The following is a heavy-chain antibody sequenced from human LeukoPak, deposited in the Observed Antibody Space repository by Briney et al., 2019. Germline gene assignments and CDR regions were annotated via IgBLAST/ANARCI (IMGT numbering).Heavy chain of an antibody. D-gene: IGHD6-19*01. V-gene: IGHV3-23*01. J-gene: IGHJ4*02. CDR1: GFMFNNYA. CDR3: ARGWYNFDY. CDR2: INSGERR. Sequence: GGSLRLSCAPSGFMFNNYAMSWVRQAPGKGLEWVSGINSGERRYYADSVRGRFTISRDNSKNTLYLPMHSLRAEDTAVYFCARGWYNFDYWGQGTLVTVSS.